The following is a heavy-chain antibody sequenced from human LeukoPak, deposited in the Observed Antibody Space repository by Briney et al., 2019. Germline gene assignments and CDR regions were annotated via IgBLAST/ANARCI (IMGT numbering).Heavy chain of an antibody. V-gene: IGHV3-48*04. D-gene: IGHD6-19*01. CDR3: ARVVGVAGRRLDY. Sequence: GGSLRLSCAASGFTFSTYAMTWVRQAPGKGLEWVSYISSSSSTIYYADSVKGRFTISRDNAKNSLYLQMNSLRAEDTAVYYCARVVGVAGRRLDYWGQGTLVTVSS. CDR2: ISSSSSTI. J-gene: IGHJ4*02. CDR1: GFTFSTYA.